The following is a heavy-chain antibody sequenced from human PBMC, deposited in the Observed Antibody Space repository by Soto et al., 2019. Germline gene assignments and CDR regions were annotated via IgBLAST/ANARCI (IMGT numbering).Heavy chain of an antibody. J-gene: IGHJ4*02. V-gene: IGHV1-69*06. D-gene: IGHD6-13*01. CDR3: ARDGHSKAFDY. Sequence: GASVKVSCKASGGTFSSYAIGWVRQAPGQGLEWMGGIIPIFGTANYAQKFQGRVTITADKSTSTAYMELSSLRSEDTAVYYCARDGHSKAFDYWGQGTLVTVSS. CDR1: GGTFSSYA. CDR2: IIPIFGTA.